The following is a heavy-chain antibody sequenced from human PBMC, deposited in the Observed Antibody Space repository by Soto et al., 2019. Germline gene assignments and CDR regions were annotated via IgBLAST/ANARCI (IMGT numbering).Heavy chain of an antibody. CDR1: GFTFSSYG. V-gene: IGHV3-33*01. Sequence: QVQLVESGGGVVQPGRSLRLSCAASGFTFSSYGMHWVRQAPGKGLEWVAVIWYDGSNKYYADSVKGRFTISRDNSKNTLYLQMNSLRAEDTAVYYCARDLRIAVAGLGYYDGMDVWGQGTTVTVSS. CDR2: IWYDGSNK. CDR3: ARDLRIAVAGLGYYDGMDV. D-gene: IGHD6-19*01. J-gene: IGHJ6*02.